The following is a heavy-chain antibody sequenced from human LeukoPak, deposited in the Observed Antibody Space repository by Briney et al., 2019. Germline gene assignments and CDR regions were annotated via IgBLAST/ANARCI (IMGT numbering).Heavy chain of an antibody. CDR3: TRASRCSSTSCYTGYYFDY. J-gene: IGHJ4*02. CDR2: IYHSGST. CDR1: GGSISSGGYS. Sequence: SETLSLTCAVSGGSISSGGYSWSWIRQPPGKGLEWIGYIYHSGSTYYNPSLKSRVTISVDGSKNQFSLKLSSVTAADTAVYYCTRASRCSSTSCYTGYYFDYWGQGTLVTVSS. D-gene: IGHD2-2*02. V-gene: IGHV4-30-2*01.